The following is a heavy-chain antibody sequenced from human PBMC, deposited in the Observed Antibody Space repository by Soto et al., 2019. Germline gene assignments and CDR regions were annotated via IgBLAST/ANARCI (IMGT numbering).Heavy chain of an antibody. CDR3: ARDRYCSGGSCYSGPYYYYYGMDV. CDR1: GFTFSSYA. CDR2: ISYDGSNK. D-gene: IGHD2-15*01. J-gene: IGHJ6*02. Sequence: QPGGSLRLSCAASGFTFSSYAMHWVRQAPGKGLEWVAVISYDGSNKYYADSVKGRFTISRDNSKNTLYLQMNSLRAEDTAVYYCARDRYCSGGSCYSGPYYYYYGMDVWGQGTTVTVSS. V-gene: IGHV3-30-3*01.